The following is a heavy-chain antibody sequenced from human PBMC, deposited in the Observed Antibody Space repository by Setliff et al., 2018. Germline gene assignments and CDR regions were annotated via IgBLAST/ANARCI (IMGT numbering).Heavy chain of an antibody. CDR3: ARDHGDYGYYYYYMDV. CDR1: GGSISSYY. Sequence: PSETLSRTCTVSGGSISSYYWSWIRQPAGKGLEWIGRIYTSGSTNYNPSLKSRVTMSVDTSKNQFSLKLSSVTAADTAVYYCARDHGDYGYYYYYMDVWGKGTTVTVSS. D-gene: IGHD4-17*01. V-gene: IGHV4-4*07. CDR2: IYTSGST. J-gene: IGHJ6*03.